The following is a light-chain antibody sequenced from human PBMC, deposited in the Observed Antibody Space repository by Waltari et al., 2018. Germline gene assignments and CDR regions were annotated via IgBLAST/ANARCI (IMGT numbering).Light chain of an antibody. V-gene: IGKV4-1*01. CDR3: QQYYTTLYT. J-gene: IGKJ2*01. CDR1: QSLLYSSNNKNY. Sequence: DIVMTQSPDSLAVSLGKRSTINCKPSQSLLYSSNNKNYLAWYQKKPGQPPKLLVYWASTRESGVPDRFSGSGSGTDFTLTISSLQAEDVAVYYCQQYYTTLYTFGQGTKLEIK. CDR2: WAS.